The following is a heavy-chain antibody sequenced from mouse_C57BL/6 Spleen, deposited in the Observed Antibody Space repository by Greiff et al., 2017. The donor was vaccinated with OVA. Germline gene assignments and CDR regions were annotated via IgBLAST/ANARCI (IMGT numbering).Heavy chain of an antibody. V-gene: IGHV5-4*01. Sequence: DVHLVESGGGLVKPGGSLKLSCAASGFTFSSYAMSWVRQTPEKRLEWVATISDGGSYTYYPDNVKGRFTISRDNAKNNLYLQMSHLKSEDTAMYYCARDDGSYYFDYWGQGTTLTVSS. CDR2: ISDGGSYT. D-gene: IGHD1-1*01. J-gene: IGHJ2*01. CDR3: ARDDGSYYFDY. CDR1: GFTFSSYA.